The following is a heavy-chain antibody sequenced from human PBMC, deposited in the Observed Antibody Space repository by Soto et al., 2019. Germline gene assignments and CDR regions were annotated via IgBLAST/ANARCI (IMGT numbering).Heavy chain of an antibody. CDR1: GYTFTSYG. CDR2: ISAYNGNT. D-gene: IGHD2-2*01. CDR3: ARSYRDIVVVPAAMGGDDAFDI. Sequence: QVQLVQSGAEVKKPGASVKVSCKASGYTFTSYGISWVRQAPGQGLEWMGWISAYNGNTNYAQKHQGRVTMTTDTSTSTAYMELRSLRSDDTAVYYCARSYRDIVVVPAAMGGDDAFDIWGQGTMVTVSS. V-gene: IGHV1-18*01. J-gene: IGHJ3*02.